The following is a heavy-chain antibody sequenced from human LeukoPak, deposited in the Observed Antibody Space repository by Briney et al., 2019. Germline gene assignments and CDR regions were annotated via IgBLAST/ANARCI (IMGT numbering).Heavy chain of an antibody. Sequence: GGSLRLSCAASGFTFSSYSMNWVRQAPGKGLEWVSYISSSGSTIYYADSVKGRFTISRDNAKNSPYLQMNSLRAEDTAVYYCARVLRYFDWFPSGDAFDIWGQGTMVTVSS. D-gene: IGHD3-9*01. CDR2: ISSSGSTI. CDR1: GFTFSSYS. CDR3: ARVLRYFDWFPSGDAFDI. J-gene: IGHJ3*02. V-gene: IGHV3-48*04.